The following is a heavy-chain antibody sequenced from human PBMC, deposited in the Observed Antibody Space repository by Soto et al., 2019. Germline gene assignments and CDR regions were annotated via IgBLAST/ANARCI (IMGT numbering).Heavy chain of an antibody. V-gene: IGHV4-61*01. D-gene: IGHD2-21*02. Sequence: PSEILSLTCTVSGGSVSSGSYYWSWIRQPPGKGLEWIGYIYYSGSTNYNPSLKSRVTISVDTSKNQFSLKLSSVTAADTAVYYCARAHPRLNWFDPWGQGTLVTVSS. CDR2: IYYSGST. CDR3: ARAHPRLNWFDP. CDR1: GGSVSSGSYY. J-gene: IGHJ5*02.